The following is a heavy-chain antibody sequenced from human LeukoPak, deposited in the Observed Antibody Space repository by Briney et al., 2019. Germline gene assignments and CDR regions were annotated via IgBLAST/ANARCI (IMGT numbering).Heavy chain of an antibody. D-gene: IGHD3-16*01. CDR2: VNTDGSSE. V-gene: IGHV3-74*01. CDR1: GFTFTRYG. CDR3: ARGGSYGDY. Sequence: GGSLRLSCTASGFTFTRYGMHWVRQVQGQGLVWLSRVNTDGSSETYGDSVKGRFTSSTDNATNPLYLQLDGLRAEDMAVYYCARGGSYGDYWAQGILVTVSS. J-gene: IGHJ4*02.